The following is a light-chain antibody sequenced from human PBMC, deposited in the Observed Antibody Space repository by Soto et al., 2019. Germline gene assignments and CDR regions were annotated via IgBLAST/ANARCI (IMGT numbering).Light chain of an antibody. CDR1: NIASKN. CDR2: RDN. V-gene: IGLV3-9*01. J-gene: IGLJ3*02. CDR3: QVWDSSTAV. Sequence: SYELTQPLSVSVALGQTARITGGGNNIASKNVDWYQQKPSQAPVLVIYRDNNRPSGIPERFSGSNSGNTATLTISRAQAGDEADYYCQVWDSSTAVFGGGTKLTVL.